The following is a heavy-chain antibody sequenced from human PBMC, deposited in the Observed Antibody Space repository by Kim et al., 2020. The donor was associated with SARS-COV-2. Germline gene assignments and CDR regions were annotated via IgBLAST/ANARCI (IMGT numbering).Heavy chain of an antibody. V-gene: IGHV7-4-1*02. CDR1: GYTFTSYA. Sequence: ASVKVSCKASGYTFTSYAMNWVRQAPGQGLEWMGWINTNTGNPTYAQGFTGRFVFSLDTSVSTAYLQISSLKAEDTAVYYCARDAQTYYDISSLYYYYGMDVWGQGTTVTVSS. J-gene: IGHJ6*02. CDR3: ARDAQTYYDISSLYYYYGMDV. D-gene: IGHD3-9*01. CDR2: INTNTGNP.